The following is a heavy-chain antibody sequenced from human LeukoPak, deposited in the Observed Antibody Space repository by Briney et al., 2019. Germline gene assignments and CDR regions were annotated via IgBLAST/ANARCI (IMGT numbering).Heavy chain of an antibody. V-gene: IGHV4-38-2*02. D-gene: IGHD4-23*01. Sequence: PSETLSLTCSVSGFSIGTGYSWGWIRQPPGKGLEWIVSMYYSRSTNYNPSLKSRVTISADTSRNQLSLQLSSVTAADTAVYFCARADYGGNSPFDYWGQGTLVTVSS. J-gene: IGHJ4*02. CDR3: ARADYGGNSPFDY. CDR1: GFSIGTGYS. CDR2: MYYSRST.